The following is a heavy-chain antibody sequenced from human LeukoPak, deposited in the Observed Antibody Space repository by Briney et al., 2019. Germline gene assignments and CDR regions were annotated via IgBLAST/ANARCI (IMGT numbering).Heavy chain of an antibody. V-gene: IGHV4-39*01. Sequence: SETLSLTCTVSGGSISTSSYYWGWIRRPPGKGLEWIGSIYYSGSTYYNTSLKSRVTISVDTSKNQFSLKLSSVTAADTAVYYCARVAYSSSWYPGDYYYYGMDVWGQGTTVTVSS. D-gene: IGHD6-13*01. CDR2: IYYSGST. J-gene: IGHJ6*02. CDR3: ARVAYSSSWYPGDYYYYGMDV. CDR1: GGSISTSSYY.